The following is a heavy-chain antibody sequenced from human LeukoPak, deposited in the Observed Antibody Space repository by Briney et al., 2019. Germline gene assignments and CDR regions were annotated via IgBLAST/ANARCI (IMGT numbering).Heavy chain of an antibody. V-gene: IGHV4-34*01. D-gene: IGHD3-10*01. Sequence: PSETLSLTCAVYGGSFSGYYWSWIRQPPGKGLEWIGEINHSGSTNYNPSLKSRVTISVDTSQNQFSLKLSSVTAADTAVYYCARGPPPRITMVRGISWFDPWGQGTLVTVSS. J-gene: IGHJ5*02. CDR3: ARGPPPRITMVRGISWFDP. CDR2: INHSGST. CDR1: GGSFSGYY.